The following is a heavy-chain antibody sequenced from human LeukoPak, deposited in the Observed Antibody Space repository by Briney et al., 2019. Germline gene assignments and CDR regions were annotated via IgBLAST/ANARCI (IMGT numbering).Heavy chain of an antibody. CDR1: GYTFTGYY. CDR2: INPSGGST. CDR3: ARDVGVWLQKNYFDY. V-gene: IGHV1-46*01. J-gene: IGHJ4*02. D-gene: IGHD5-24*01. Sequence: ASVKVSCKASGYTFTGYYMHWVRQAPGQGLEWMGIINPSGGSTSYAQKSQGRVTMTRDMSTSTVYMELSSLRSEDTAVYYCARDVGVWLQKNYFDYWGQGTLVTVSS.